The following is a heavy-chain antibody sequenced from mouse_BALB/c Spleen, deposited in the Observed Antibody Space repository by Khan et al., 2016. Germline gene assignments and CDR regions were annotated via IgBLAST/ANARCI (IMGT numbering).Heavy chain of an antibody. J-gene: IGHJ4*01. D-gene: IGHD2-3*01. CDR3: ARGDGYSVYYYAMDY. Sequence: EVQLQESGPGLVKPSQSLSPTCSVTGYSITSGYYWNWIRQFPGNKLEWMGYISYDGSNNYNPSLKNRISITRDTSKNQFFLKLNSVTTEDTATYYCARGDGYSVYYYAMDYWGQGTSVTVSS. V-gene: IGHV3-6*02. CDR2: ISYDGSN. CDR1: GYSITSGYY.